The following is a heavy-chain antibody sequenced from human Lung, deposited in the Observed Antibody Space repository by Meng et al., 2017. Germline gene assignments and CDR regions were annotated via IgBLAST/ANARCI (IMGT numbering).Heavy chain of an antibody. D-gene: IGHD1-26*01. CDR2: TYYRSKWYN. Sequence: QVQLQQTGPGLVKPSQTRSLTGAISGTRVSSNSAAWNWIRQSPSRGLEWLGRTYYRSKWYNDYAVSVKSRITINPDTSKYQFSLQLNSVTPEDTAVYYCARDHSGSYYVRFDYWGQGILVTVSS. CDR3: ARDHSGSYYVRFDY. V-gene: IGHV6-1*01. CDR1: GTRVSSNSAA. J-gene: IGHJ4*02.